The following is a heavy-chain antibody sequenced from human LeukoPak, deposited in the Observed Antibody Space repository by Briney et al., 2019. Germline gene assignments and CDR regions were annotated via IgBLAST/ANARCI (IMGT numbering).Heavy chain of an antibody. D-gene: IGHD2-2*02. V-gene: IGHV4-34*01. CDR3: ARGLYTYNVRYFDS. Sequence: NPSETLSLTCAVYGGSFSGYYWSWIRQPPGKGLEWIGEINHYGSINYNPSLKSRVTISVDTSKNQFSLRLSSVTAADTAVYYCARGLYTYNVRYFDSWGQGTLVTVSS. J-gene: IGHJ4*02. CDR1: GGSFSGYY. CDR2: INHYGSI.